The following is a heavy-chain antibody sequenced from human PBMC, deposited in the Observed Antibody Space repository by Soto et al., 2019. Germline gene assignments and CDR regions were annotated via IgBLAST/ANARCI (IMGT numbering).Heavy chain of an antibody. J-gene: IGHJ6*03. CDR2: INPHGGVT. CDR1: GDSFNDYY. CDR3: ARESGGATATLDYYYFSMDV. V-gene: IGHV1-2*04. D-gene: IGHD5-12*01. Sequence: QVQLVQSGAEVRKPGASVTVSCRSSGDSFNDYYIHWVRQAPGQGFEWMGWINPHGGVTKYAQRLQGSVSMTSETSIMTVYMQLSRLRSDDTAVYYCARESGGATATLDYYYFSMDVWGTGTRVNVTS.